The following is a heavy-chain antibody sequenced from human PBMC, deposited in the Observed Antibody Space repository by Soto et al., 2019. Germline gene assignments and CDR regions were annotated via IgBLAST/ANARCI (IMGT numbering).Heavy chain of an antibody. V-gene: IGHV3-30-3*01. D-gene: IGHD1-26*01. CDR3: ARVGETGGGFDY. Sequence: QVQLVESGGGVVQPGRSLRLSCAASGFTFSSYAMHWVRQAPGKGLEWVAVISYDGSNKYYADSVTGRFTISRDNSKNTLYLQMNSLGSEDTAVYYCARVGETGGGFDYWGQGTLVTVSS. J-gene: IGHJ4*02. CDR2: ISYDGSNK. CDR1: GFTFSSYA.